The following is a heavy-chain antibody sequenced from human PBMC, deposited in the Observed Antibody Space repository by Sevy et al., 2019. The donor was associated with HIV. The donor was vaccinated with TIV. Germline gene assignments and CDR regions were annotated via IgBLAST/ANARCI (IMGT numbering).Heavy chain of an antibody. J-gene: IGHJ4*02. Sequence: GGSLRLSCSASGFTFSDYTMHWVRQAPGKGLEWVTLILNDGAIKYYADSVKGRFTISRDNSENTLYLQMNSLRPEDTAVYYCARAIYSDFWYYYDYCGQATLVTVSS. CDR3: ARAIYSDFWYYYDY. CDR2: ILNDGAIK. V-gene: IGHV3-30-3*01. D-gene: IGHD3-3*01. CDR1: GFTFSDYT.